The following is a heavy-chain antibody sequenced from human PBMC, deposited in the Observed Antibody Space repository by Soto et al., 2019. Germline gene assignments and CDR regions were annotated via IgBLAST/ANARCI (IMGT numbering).Heavy chain of an antibody. CDR2: IYYSGST. CDR1: GGSISSGGYY. Sequence: SETLCLTCTVSGGSISSGGYYWSWIRQHPGKGLEWIGYIYYSGSTYYNPSLKSRVTISVDTSKNQFSLKLSSVTAADTAVYYCARDVAAAGTFFGWFDPWGQGTLVTVSS. CDR3: ARDVAAAGTFFGWFDP. V-gene: IGHV4-31*03. D-gene: IGHD6-13*01. J-gene: IGHJ5*02.